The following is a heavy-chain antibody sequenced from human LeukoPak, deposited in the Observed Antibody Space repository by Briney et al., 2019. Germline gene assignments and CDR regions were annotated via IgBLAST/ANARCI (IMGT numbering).Heavy chain of an antibody. J-gene: IGHJ4*02. V-gene: IGHV3-48*03. D-gene: IGHD3/OR15-3a*01. CDR2: ISSSGSTT. CDR1: GFTFSSYE. CDR3: ARDLRTDSSFSPFDY. Sequence: GSLRLSCAASGFTFSSYEMNWVRQAPGKGLEWVSYISSSGSTTYYADSVKGRFTISRDNAKNSLYLQMNSLRAEDTAVYYCARDLRTDSSFSPFDYWGQGTLVTVSS.